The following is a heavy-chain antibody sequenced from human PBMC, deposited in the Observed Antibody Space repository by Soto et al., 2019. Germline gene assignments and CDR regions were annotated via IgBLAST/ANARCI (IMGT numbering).Heavy chain of an antibody. J-gene: IGHJ4*02. CDR1: GFTFDEYA. CDR3: AAFCSGGDCDRFDY. Sequence: VHLVESGGGLVPPGTSLSLSCAASGFTFDEYAMHWVRQAPGKGLEWVSGISWNSGDIDYVDSVKGRFTISRDNAQNSLHLEMNSLRAEDTALYYCAAFCSGGDCDRFDYWGQGTLVTVSS. D-gene: IGHD2-15*01. V-gene: IGHV3-9*01. CDR2: ISWNSGDI.